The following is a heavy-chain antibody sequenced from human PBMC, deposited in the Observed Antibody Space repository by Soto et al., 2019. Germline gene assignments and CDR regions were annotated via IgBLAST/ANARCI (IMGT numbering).Heavy chain of an antibody. V-gene: IGHV4-31*03. CDR2: IYYSGST. D-gene: IGHD6-13*01. Sequence: SETLSLTCTVSGGSISSGGYYWSWIRQHPGKGPEWIGYIYYSGSTYYNPSLKSRVTISVDTSKNQFSLKLSSVTAADTAVYYCARDLYSSSWYWFDPWGQGTLVTVSS. CDR3: ARDLYSSSWYWFDP. CDR1: GGSISSGGYY. J-gene: IGHJ5*02.